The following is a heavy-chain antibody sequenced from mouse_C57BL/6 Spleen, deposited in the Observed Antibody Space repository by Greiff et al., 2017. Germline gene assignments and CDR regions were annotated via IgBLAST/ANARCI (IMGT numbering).Heavy chain of an antibody. Sequence: EVMLVESGPELVKPGASVKIPCKASGYTFTDYNMDWVRQSHGKSLEWIGDINPNNGGTYYNQKFKGKATLTVDKSSSTAYMELRSLTSEDTAVYYCARRGFAYWGQGTLVTVSA. CDR3: ARRGFAY. J-gene: IGHJ3*01. CDR1: GYTFTDYN. CDR2: INPNNGGT. V-gene: IGHV1-18*01.